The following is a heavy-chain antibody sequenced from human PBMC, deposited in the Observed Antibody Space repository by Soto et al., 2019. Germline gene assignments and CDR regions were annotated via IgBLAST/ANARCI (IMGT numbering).Heavy chain of an antibody. Sequence: SETLSLTCTVSGGSISSGVYYWSWIRQHPGKGLEWIGYIYYSGSTYYNPSLKSRVTISVDTSKNQFSLKLSSVTAADTAVYYCARYSGNGGFDYWGQGTLVTVSS. CDR1: GGSISSGVYY. D-gene: IGHD5-12*01. CDR3: ARYSGNGGFDY. J-gene: IGHJ4*02. V-gene: IGHV4-31*03. CDR2: IYYSGST.